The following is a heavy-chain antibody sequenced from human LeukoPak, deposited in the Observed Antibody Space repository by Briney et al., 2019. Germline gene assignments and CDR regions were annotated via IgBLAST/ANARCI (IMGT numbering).Heavy chain of an antibody. J-gene: IGHJ4*02. CDR2: RSQVRIER. CDR3: ATIESYRFAY. CDR1: GFTYW. D-gene: IGHD1-1*01. V-gene: IGHV3-7*02. Sequence: PGGSLRLSCAGSGFTYWMSWVRQAPAKGLEWVAYRSQVRIERYYVDSVTGRFTISRDGVKNSMFLQMNSLRAEDTAVYYCATIESYRFAYWGQGTLVTVSS.